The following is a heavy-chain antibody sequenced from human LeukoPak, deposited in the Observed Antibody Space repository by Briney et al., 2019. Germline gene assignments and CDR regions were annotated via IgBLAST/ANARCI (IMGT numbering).Heavy chain of an antibody. V-gene: IGHV3-11*01. CDR3: ARDLRGYSGYDSLDY. J-gene: IGHJ4*02. Sequence: PGGSLRLSCAASGFTLSDYYMSWIRQAPGKGLEWVSYISSSGSTIYYADSVKGRFTISRDNAKNSLYLQMNSLRAEDTAVYYCARDLRGYSGYDSLDYWGQGTLVTVSS. CDR2: ISSSGSTI. CDR1: GFTLSDYY. D-gene: IGHD5-12*01.